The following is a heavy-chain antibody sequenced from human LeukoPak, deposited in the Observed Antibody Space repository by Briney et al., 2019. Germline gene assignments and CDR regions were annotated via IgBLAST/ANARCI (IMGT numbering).Heavy chain of an antibody. J-gene: IGHJ4*02. CDR1: GFTFDDYA. Sequence: PGGSLRLSCAASGFTFDDYAMHWVRQAPGKGLEWVSGISWNSGSIGYADSVKGRFTISRDNAKNSLYLQMNSLRAEDTALYYCAKALRYFDWLEGLFDYWGQGTLVTVFS. D-gene: IGHD3-9*01. CDR2: ISWNSGSI. V-gene: IGHV3-9*01. CDR3: AKALRYFDWLEGLFDY.